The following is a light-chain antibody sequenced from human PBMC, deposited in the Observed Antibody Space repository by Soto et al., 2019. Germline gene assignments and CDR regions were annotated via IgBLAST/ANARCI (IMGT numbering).Light chain of an antibody. V-gene: IGKV1-5*01. Sequence: DIQMTQSPPTLSASVGDRVTITCRASQSISSWLAWFQQKPGQAPKLLIYDASNLQSAVPSRFSGSGSGTDFTLTISSLQPDDFATYYCQQYNSYSVTFGQGTKVEIK. CDR2: DAS. CDR1: QSISSW. J-gene: IGKJ1*01. CDR3: QQYNSYSVT.